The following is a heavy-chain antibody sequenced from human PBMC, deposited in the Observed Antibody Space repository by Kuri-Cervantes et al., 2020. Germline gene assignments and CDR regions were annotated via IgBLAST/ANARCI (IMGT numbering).Heavy chain of an antibody. Sequence: GGSLRLSCAASGFTFSDYYITWIRQAPGKGLEWVSYISGNGHTIYYADSVKGRFTISRDNAKNSLYLQMNSLRAEDTAVFYCARNQNYYHSGSYYYHYGVDVWGQGTTVTVSS. V-gene: IGHV3-11*04. CDR2: ISGNGHTI. CDR3: ARNQNYYHSGSYYYHYGVDV. J-gene: IGHJ6*02. D-gene: IGHD3-22*01. CDR1: GFTFSDYY.